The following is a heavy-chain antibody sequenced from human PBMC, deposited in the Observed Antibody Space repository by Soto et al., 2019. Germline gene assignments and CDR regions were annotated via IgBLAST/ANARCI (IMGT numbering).Heavy chain of an antibody. J-gene: IGHJ6*04. V-gene: IGHV1-69*01. CDR2: IIPIFGTA. Sequence: YSLQVSCTSSRVPFSSYAISWVRHAPGHGLAWMGGIIPIFGTANYAQKFQGRVTITADESTSTAYMELSSLRSEDTAVYYCARDVRTMGRWVISSCYYVMYVWGKVT. D-gene: IGHD3-22*01. CDR3: ARDVRTMGRWVISSCYYVMYV. CDR1: RVPFSSYA.